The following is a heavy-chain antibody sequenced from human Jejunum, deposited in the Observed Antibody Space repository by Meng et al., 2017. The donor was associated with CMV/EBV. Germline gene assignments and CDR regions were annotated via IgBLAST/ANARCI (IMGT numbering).Heavy chain of an antibody. D-gene: IGHD3-10*01. Sequence: TFSNHGISWVRQAPGQGLEWMGWISGYNGNTHYAQKFQGRVTLTTEPSTSTAYMDLRTLRSDDTAVYYCARGLIRFGEHTDAMDVWGPGTTVTVSS. CDR2: ISGYNGNT. CDR1: TFSNHG. CDR3: ARGLIRFGEHTDAMDV. J-gene: IGHJ6*02. V-gene: IGHV1-18*01.